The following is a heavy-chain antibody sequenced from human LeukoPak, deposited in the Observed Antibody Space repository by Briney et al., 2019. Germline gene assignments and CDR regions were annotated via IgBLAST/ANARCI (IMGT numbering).Heavy chain of an antibody. D-gene: IGHD6-19*01. CDR3: ARGEIAVAAYDY. V-gene: IGHV1-3*01. CDR1: GYTFTSYA. CDR2: INAGNGNT. J-gene: IGHJ4*02. Sequence: ASVKVSCKASGYTFTSYAMHWVRQAPGQRLEWMGWINAGNGNTKYSQKFQGRVTITRDTSASTAYMELSSLGSEDTAVYYCARGEIAVAAYDYWGQGTLVTVSS.